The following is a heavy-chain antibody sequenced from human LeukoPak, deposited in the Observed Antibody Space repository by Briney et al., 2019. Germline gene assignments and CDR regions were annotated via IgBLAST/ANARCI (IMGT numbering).Heavy chain of an antibody. CDR3: ARGRGSTSSNFDY. CDR2: INPNNGGT. D-gene: IGHD2-2*01. V-gene: IGHV1-2*02. Sequence: ASVKVSCKASGYTFTGYYMHWVRQAPGQGLEWIGWINPNNGGTNYAQKFQGGVTMTRDTSISTAYMELSRLTSDDTAVYYCARGRGSTSSNFDYWGQGTLVTVSS. J-gene: IGHJ4*02. CDR1: GYTFTGYY.